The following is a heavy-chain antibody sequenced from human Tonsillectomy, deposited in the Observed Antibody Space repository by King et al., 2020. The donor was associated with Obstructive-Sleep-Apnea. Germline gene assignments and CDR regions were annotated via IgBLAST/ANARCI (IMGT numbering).Heavy chain of an antibody. V-gene: IGHV1-69*09. CDR3: AGHLSQIYGDERFPGVGAFDI. CDR1: GGTFSNYA. CDR2: IIPILGIA. Sequence: QLVQSGAEVKKPGSSVKVSCKASGGTFSNYAISWVRQAPGQGLEWMGGIIPILGIANYAQKFQGGVTITADKSTSTAYMELSSLRSEDTAIYYCAGHLSQIYGDERFPGVGAFDIWGQGTMVTVSS. J-gene: IGHJ3*02. D-gene: IGHD4-17*01.